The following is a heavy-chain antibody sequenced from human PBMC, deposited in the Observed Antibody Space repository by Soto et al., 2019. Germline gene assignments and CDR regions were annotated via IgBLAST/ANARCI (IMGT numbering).Heavy chain of an antibody. CDR1: GFTFSSYA. CDR2: ISGSGGST. D-gene: IGHD6-13*01. J-gene: IGHJ4*02. Sequence: GGSLRLSCAASGFTFSSYAMSWVRQAPGKGLEWVSAISGSGGSTYYGNSVKGRFTISRDNSKNTLYLQMNSLRAEDKAVYYCAKDLPPYRSSWYWELDHWGQGTLVTVSS. CDR3: AKDLPPYRSSWYWELDH. V-gene: IGHV3-23*01.